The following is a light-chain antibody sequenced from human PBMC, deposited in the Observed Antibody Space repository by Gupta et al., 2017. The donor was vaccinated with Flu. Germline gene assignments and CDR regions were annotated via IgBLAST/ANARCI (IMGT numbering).Light chain of an antibody. CDR3: HHDYTTPPA. Sequence: DIVMTQSPDSLAVSLGEKATINCKSSQSVLYSSNNKNYLAWYQQKPGQPPKLLISWASTRASGVPDRFAGSGSGTDFTLTISSLQAEDVAVYFCHHDYTTPPAFGPGTRVEIK. V-gene: IGKV4-1*01. CDR2: WAS. CDR1: QSVLYSSNNKNY. J-gene: IGKJ3*01.